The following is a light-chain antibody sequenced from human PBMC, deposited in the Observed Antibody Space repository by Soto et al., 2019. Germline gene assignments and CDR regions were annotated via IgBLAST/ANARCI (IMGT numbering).Light chain of an antibody. CDR3: QQRDNWPWT. CDR1: QSVRSN. J-gene: IGKJ1*01. V-gene: IGKV3-11*01. CDR2: DAS. Sequence: ETVLTQSPATLSLSPGERATLSCRASQSVRSNLAWYQHRPGQAPRLLIYDASNRATGIPGRFSGSGSGTDFTLTISNLEPEVFAVYYCQQRDNWPWTFGQGAKVEIK.